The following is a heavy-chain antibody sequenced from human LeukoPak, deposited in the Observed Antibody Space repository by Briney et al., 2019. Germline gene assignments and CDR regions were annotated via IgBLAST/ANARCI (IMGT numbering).Heavy chain of an antibody. J-gene: IGHJ6*02. V-gene: IGHV3-30*03. CDR3: ARGSAGYKDYYNYYDMDV. Sequence: GGSLRLSCEASVLTFNSYRMHWVRQATGKGLEWMAAILHDGKNEYSGDPEKRGFSISRDNSKNTLYLQMSSLRAEDTAVYYCARGSAGYKDYYNYYDMDVWGQGATVTVSS. CDR1: VLTFNSYR. CDR2: ILHDGKNE. D-gene: IGHD5-24*01.